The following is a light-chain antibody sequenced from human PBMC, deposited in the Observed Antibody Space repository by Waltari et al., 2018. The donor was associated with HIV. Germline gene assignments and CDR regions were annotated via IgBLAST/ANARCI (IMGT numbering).Light chain of an antibody. Sequence: DIQMTQSPSSMSASVGDKVTITCRATQFISTSLAWYQQRPNRAPNLLIFDASRLQSAAPSRFSGRGSVTQFTLTINSLQPEDVVTYYCQQAHSFPHTFGQGT. V-gene: IGKV1-12*01. CDR3: QQAHSFPHT. J-gene: IGKJ2*01. CDR2: DAS. CDR1: QFISTS.